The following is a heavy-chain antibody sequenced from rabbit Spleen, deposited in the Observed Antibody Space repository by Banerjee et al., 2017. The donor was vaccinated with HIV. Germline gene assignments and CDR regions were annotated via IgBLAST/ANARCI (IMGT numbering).Heavy chain of an antibody. V-gene: IGHV1S47*01. CDR1: GFDFNNYY. D-gene: IGHD4-2*01. Sequence: QEQLVESGGGLVQPEGSLTLTCKASGFDFNNYYIQWVRQAPGKGLEWIGYIDPVFGITNYANWVNGRFSISRENAQNTVFLQMTSLTAADTATYFCARDGAGGIGLPTYYFNLWGQGTLVTVS. CDR3: ARDGAGGIGLPTYYFNL. J-gene: IGHJ4*01. CDR2: IDPVFGIT.